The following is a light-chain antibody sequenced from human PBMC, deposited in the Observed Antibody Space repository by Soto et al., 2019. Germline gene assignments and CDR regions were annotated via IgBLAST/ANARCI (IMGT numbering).Light chain of an antibody. Sequence: QSALTQPPSVSGSPGQSVAISCTGTSGDVGTYDRVSWYQQPPGTAPKLMIYEVNNRPSGVPDRFSGSKSGNTASLTISGLQAEDEADYYCSSFTTSSTFVFGTGTKLTVL. CDR1: SGDVGTYDR. CDR2: EVN. J-gene: IGLJ1*01. V-gene: IGLV2-18*02. CDR3: SSFTTSSTFV.